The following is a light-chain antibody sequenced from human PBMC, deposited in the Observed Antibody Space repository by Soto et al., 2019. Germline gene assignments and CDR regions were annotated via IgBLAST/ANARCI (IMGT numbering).Light chain of an antibody. J-gene: IGKJ1*01. CDR2: AAS. Sequence: AIRMTQSPSSFSASTGDRVTITCRASQGISSYVAWYQQKPGKAPKLLIYAASTLQSGVPSRFSGSGSGTDFTLTISRLQSEDFATYYCQQYYTFPWTFGQGTKVEIK. CDR1: QGISSY. CDR3: QQYYTFPWT. V-gene: IGKV1-8*01.